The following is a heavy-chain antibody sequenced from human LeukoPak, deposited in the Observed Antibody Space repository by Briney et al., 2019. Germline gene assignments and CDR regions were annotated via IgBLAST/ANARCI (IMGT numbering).Heavy chain of an antibody. V-gene: IGHV3-30*18. CDR3: AKDWALYRDYVAYFES. J-gene: IGHJ5*01. D-gene: IGHD4-17*01. CDR1: GFTFSSYA. CDR2: IRYDGSDK. Sequence: GGSLRLSCAASGFTFSSYAMHWVRQAPGKGLEWVAVIRYDGSDKYYGDSVKGRFTISRDNSKNTLYLQMNSLRPEDTAAYYCAKDWALYRDYVAYFESWGQGTLVTVSS.